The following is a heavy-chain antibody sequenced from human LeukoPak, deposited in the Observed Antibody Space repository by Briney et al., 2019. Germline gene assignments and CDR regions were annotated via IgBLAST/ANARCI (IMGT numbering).Heavy chain of an antibody. CDR1: GGSISSGDYY. CDR3: AREGGTVTTSDY. D-gene: IGHD4-17*01. V-gene: IGHV4-30-4*01. CDR2: IYYSGST. J-gene: IGHJ4*02. Sequence: SETLSLTCTVSGGSISSGDYYWSWIRQPPGKGLEWIGYIYYSGSTYYNPSLKSRVTISVDTSKNQFSLKLSSVTAAGTAVYYCAREGGTVTTSDYWGQGTLVTVSS.